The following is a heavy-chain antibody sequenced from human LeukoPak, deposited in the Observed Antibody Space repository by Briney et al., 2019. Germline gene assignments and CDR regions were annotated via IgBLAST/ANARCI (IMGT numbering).Heavy chain of an antibody. D-gene: IGHD3-10*01. Sequence: SETLSLTCTVSGGSISSYYWSWIRQPPGKGLEWIGYIYYSGSTNYNPSLKSRVTISVDTSKNQFSLKLSSVTAADTAVYYCARGLWFGESNWFDPWGQGTLVTVSS. CDR2: IYYSGST. CDR1: GGSISSYY. V-gene: IGHV4-59*01. J-gene: IGHJ5*02. CDR3: ARGLWFGESNWFDP.